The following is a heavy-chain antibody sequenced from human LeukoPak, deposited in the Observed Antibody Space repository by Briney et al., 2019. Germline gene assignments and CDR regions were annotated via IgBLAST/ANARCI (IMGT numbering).Heavy chain of an antibody. CDR1: GFTFSTYT. Sequence: GGSLRLSCAASGFTFSTYTMNWVRQAPGKGLEWVSSISSTSRYIYYADSVKGRFAISRDNAKNSLYLQMNSLRAEDTAVYYCARGYSSDWFRVQDYYYMDVWGKGTTVTVSS. CDR2: ISSTSRYI. V-gene: IGHV3-21*01. J-gene: IGHJ6*03. D-gene: IGHD6-19*01. CDR3: ARGYSSDWFRVQDYYYMDV.